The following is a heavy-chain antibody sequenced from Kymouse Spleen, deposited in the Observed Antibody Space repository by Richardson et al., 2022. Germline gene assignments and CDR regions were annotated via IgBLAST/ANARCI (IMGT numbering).Heavy chain of an antibody. Sequence: EVQLVESGGGLVKPGGSLRLSCAASGFTFSSYSMNWVRQAPGKGLEWVSSISSSSSYIYYADSVKGRFTISRDNAKNSLYLQMNSLRAEDTAVYYCARGKQLVREVYYYGMDVWGQGTTVTVSS. CDR2: ISSSSSYI. CDR3: ARGKQLVREVYYYGMDV. J-gene: IGHJ6*02. CDR1: GFTFSSYS. V-gene: IGHV3-21*03. D-gene: IGHD6-6*01.